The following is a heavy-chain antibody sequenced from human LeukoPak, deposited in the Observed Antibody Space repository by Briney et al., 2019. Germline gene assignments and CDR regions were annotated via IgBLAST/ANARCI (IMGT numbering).Heavy chain of an antibody. Sequence: SETLSLTCTVSGGSISSGSHHWGWFRQSPGKGLEWIGSVYYSRTTYYNPSLNRRVTLSVVTSKNQSSLQLNSVAAADTAVYYCVRHDGRSGGTMGALDSWGQGALVTVPS. V-gene: IGHV4-39*01. J-gene: IGHJ4*02. CDR2: VYYSRTT. CDR3: VRHDGRSGGTMGALDS. CDR1: GGSISSGSHH. D-gene: IGHD4-23*01.